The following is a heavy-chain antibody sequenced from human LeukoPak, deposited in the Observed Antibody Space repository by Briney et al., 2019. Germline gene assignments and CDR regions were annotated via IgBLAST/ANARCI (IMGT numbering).Heavy chain of an antibody. J-gene: IGHJ4*02. V-gene: IGHV1-18*01. CDR1: GYTFTSYG. Sequence: GASVKVSCKASGYTFTSYGISWVRQAPGQGLEWMGWISAYNGNTNYAQKLQGRVTMTTDTSTRTAYMELRSLRSDDTAVYYCARGPSGSGYYIFGYWGQGTLVTVSS. D-gene: IGHD3-22*01. CDR3: ARGPSGSGYYIFGY. CDR2: ISAYNGNT.